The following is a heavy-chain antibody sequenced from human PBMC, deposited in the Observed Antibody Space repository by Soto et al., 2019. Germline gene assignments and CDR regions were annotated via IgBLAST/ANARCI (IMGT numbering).Heavy chain of an antibody. D-gene: IGHD1-26*01. J-gene: IGHJ6*02. CDR1: GFTFSSYD. CDR2: ISSGSYNI. V-gene: IGHV3-21*01. Sequence: GGSLRLSCAASGFTFSSYDMNWVRQAPGKGPEWVSFISSGSYNIYYAASVKGRFTVARDNAKPSLSLQMDSLRAEDTAVYYRARCRYPESFQCSFLAVDFWGQGTTGTGSS. CDR3: ARCRYPESFQCSFLAVDF.